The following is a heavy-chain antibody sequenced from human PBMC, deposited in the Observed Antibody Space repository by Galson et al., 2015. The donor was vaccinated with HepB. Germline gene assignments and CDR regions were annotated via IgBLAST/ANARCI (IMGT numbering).Heavy chain of an antibody. D-gene: IGHD3-10*01. CDR3: TRRSGGYYYYYYGMDV. Sequence: SLRLSCAASGFTFGDYAMSWFRQAPGKGLEWVGFIRSKAYGGTTEYAASVKGRFTISRDDSKSIAYLQMNSLKTEDTAVYYCTRRSGGYYYYYYGMDVWGQGTTVTVSS. V-gene: IGHV3-49*03. J-gene: IGHJ6*02. CDR1: GFTFGDYA. CDR2: IRSKAYGGTT.